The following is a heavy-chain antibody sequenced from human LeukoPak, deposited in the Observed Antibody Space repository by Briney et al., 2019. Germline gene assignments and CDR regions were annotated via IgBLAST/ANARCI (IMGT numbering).Heavy chain of an antibody. J-gene: IGHJ5*02. Sequence: SETLSLTCAVYGGSFSGYYWSWIRQPPGKGLEWNGEINHSGSTNYNPSLKSRVTISVDTSKNQFSLKLSSVTAADTAVYYCARSRILGPRGSSYPKKTNWFDPWGQGTLVTVSS. CDR2: INHSGST. CDR3: ARSRILGPRGSSYPKKTNWFDP. V-gene: IGHV4-34*01. CDR1: GGSFSGYY. D-gene: IGHD6-13*01.